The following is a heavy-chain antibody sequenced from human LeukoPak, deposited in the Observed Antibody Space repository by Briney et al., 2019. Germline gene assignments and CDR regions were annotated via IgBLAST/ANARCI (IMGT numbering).Heavy chain of an antibody. Sequence: PGGSLRLSCAASGFTFRDFGMEWVRQAPGKGLEWVAFIRHDGSNTYYGDSVKGRFTISRDNSKNTLDLQMNSLTAEDTAMYYCVKDSYGPDNRGQGTLVTVSS. CDR2: IRHDGSNT. CDR1: GFTFRDFG. V-gene: IGHV3-30*02. CDR3: VKDSYGPDN. D-gene: IGHD3-16*01. J-gene: IGHJ4*02.